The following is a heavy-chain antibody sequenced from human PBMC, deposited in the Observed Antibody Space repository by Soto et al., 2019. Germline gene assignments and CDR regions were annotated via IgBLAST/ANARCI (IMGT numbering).Heavy chain of an antibody. CDR1: GFTFSSYA. V-gene: IGHV3-23*01. J-gene: IGHJ4*02. Sequence: PGGSLRLSCAASGFTFSSYAMSWVRQAPGRGLEWVSAISGSGGSTYYADSVKGRFTISRDNSKNTLYLQMNSLRAEDTAVYYCAKERGYSSSSAPRYYFDYWGQGTLVTVSS. CDR3: AKERGYSSSSAPRYYFDY. CDR2: ISGSGGST. D-gene: IGHD6-6*01.